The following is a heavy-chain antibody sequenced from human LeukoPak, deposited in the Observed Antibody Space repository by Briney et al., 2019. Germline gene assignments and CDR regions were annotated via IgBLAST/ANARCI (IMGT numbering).Heavy chain of an antibody. D-gene: IGHD6-19*01. CDR1: GYSFTSYW. CDR2: IYPGDSDT. J-gene: IGHJ4*02. Sequence: GESLKISCKGSGYSFTSYWIGWVRQMPGKGLEWMGIIYPGDSDTRYSPSFQGQVTISADKSISTAYLQWSSLKASDTAMYYCARQRGIAVAGSQIDYRGQGTLVTVSS. V-gene: IGHV5-51*01. CDR3: ARQRGIAVAGSQIDY.